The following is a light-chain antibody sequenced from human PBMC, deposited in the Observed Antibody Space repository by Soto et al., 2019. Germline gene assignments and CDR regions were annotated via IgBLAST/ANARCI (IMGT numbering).Light chain of an antibody. CDR1: QSISSW. CDR3: QQYNSSPT. CDR2: KAS. J-gene: IGKJ1*01. V-gene: IGKV1-5*03. Sequence: DIPMTQSPSTPSASVGDRVTITCRASQSISSWLAWYQQKPGKAPKLLIYKASSLESGVPSRFSGSGSGTEFTLTISSLQPDDFATYYCQQYNSSPTFGQGTKVEIK.